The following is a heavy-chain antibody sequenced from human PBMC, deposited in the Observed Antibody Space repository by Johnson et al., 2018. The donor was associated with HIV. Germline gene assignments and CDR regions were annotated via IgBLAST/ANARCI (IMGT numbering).Heavy chain of an antibody. CDR2: ISGSGGST. CDR3: ARGKWLDAFDI. J-gene: IGHJ3*02. V-gene: IGHV3-23*04. Sequence: VYLVESGGGLVQPGRSLRLSCAASGFAFSSYAMTWVRQAPGKGLEWVSTISGSGGSTYYADSVRGRVTISRDNSKNTVYLQMNNLRAEDTAVYYCARGKWLDAFDIWGQGTMVTVSS. D-gene: IGHD6-19*01. CDR1: GFAFSSYA.